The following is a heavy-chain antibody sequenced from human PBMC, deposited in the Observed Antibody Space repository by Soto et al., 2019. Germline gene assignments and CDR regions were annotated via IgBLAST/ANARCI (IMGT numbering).Heavy chain of an antibody. CDR2: ISSSSSYI. D-gene: IGHD2-15*01. J-gene: IGHJ6*02. CDR1: GFTFSSYS. Sequence: GSLRLSCAASGFTFSSYSMNWVRQAPGKGLEWVSSISSSSSYIYYADSVKGRFTISRDNAKNSLYLQMNSLRAEDTAVYYCAREDIVVVVAGYYGMDVWGQGTTVTV. V-gene: IGHV3-21*01. CDR3: AREDIVVVVAGYYGMDV.